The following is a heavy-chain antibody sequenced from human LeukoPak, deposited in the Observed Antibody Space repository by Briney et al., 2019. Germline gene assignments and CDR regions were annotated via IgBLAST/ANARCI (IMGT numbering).Heavy chain of an antibody. CDR1: GFTFSSYS. V-gene: IGHV3-21*01. CDR3: ARAKQLLVPDAFDI. D-gene: IGHD6-13*01. CDR2: ISSSSTYI. J-gene: IGHJ3*02. Sequence: GGSLRLSCGVPGFTFSSYSMNWVRQAPGKGLEWVSSISSSSTYIYYADSVKGRFTISRDNAENSLCLQMNSLRAEDTAVYYCARAKQLLVPDAFDIWGQGTMVTVSS.